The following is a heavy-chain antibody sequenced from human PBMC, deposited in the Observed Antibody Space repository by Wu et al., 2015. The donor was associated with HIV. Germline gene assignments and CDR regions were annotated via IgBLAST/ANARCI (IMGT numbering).Heavy chain of an antibody. CDR1: GGTFSSYS. J-gene: IGHJ3*01. V-gene: IGHV1-69*13. CDR2: IIPIFGTA. Sequence: QVQLVQSGAEVKKPKSSVKVSCKASGGTFSSYSISWIRQAPGQGLEWMGRIIPIFGTADYAQKFQGRVTITADESTSTVYMQLSSLRSEDTAIYYCARASVRRRDCTGGSCRVSILDAFNFWGQGTLVTVSA. CDR3: ARASVRRRDCTGGSCRVSILDAFNF. D-gene: IGHD2-8*02.